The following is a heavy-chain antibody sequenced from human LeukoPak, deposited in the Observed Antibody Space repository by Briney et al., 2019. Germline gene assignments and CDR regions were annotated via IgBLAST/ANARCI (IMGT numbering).Heavy chain of an antibody. CDR2: IYYSGST. CDR3: ARDTRPYSSST. V-gene: IGHV4-59*01. CDR1: GGSISSYY. J-gene: IGHJ5*02. Sequence: KPSETLSLTCTVSGGSISSYYWSWIRQPPGKGLEWIGYIYYSGSTNYNPSLKSRVTISVDTSKNQFSLKLSSVTAADTAVYYCARDTRPYSSSTWGQGTLVTVSS. D-gene: IGHD6-6*01.